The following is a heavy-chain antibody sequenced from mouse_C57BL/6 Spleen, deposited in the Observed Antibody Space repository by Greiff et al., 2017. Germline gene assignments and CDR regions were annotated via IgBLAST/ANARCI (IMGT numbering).Heavy chain of an antibody. CDR2: ISYDGSN. V-gene: IGHV3-6*01. CDR1: GYSITSGYY. CDR3: AREVITTVPYYFDY. J-gene: IGHJ2*01. Sequence: EVQLQESGPGLVKPSQSLSLTCSVTGYSITSGYYWNWIRQFPGNKLEWMGYISYDGSNNYNPSLKNRISITRDTSKNQFFLKLNSVTTEDTATYYCAREVITTVPYYFDYWGQGTTLTVSS. D-gene: IGHD1-1*01.